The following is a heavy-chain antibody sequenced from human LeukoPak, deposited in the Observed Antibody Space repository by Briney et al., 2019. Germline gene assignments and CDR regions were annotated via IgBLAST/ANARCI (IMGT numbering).Heavy chain of an antibody. J-gene: IGHJ5*02. Sequence: PGGSLRPSCAASGFTVSSNYMSWVRQAPGKGLEWVSVIYSDGSTYYADSVKGRFTISRDNSKNTLYLQMNSLRAEDTAVYYCAYGPSFDPWGQGTLVTVSS. CDR2: IYSDGST. CDR1: GFTVSSNY. D-gene: IGHD3-10*01. CDR3: AYGPSFDP. V-gene: IGHV3-53*01.